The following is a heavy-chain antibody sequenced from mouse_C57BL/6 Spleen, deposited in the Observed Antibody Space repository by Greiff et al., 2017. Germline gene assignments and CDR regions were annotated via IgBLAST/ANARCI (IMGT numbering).Heavy chain of an antibody. Sequence: QVQLQQPGAELVKPGDSVKVSCKASGYTFTSYWKHWVKQRPGQGLEWIGRIHPSDSDTNYNQTFKGKATLTVDKSSSTAYMQLSSLTSEDSAVYYCAIQIYYDYDDWFAYWGQGTLGTVSA. CDR1: GYTFTSYW. V-gene: IGHV1-74*01. CDR2: IHPSDSDT. J-gene: IGHJ3*01. D-gene: IGHD2-4*01. CDR3: AIQIYYDYDDWFAY.